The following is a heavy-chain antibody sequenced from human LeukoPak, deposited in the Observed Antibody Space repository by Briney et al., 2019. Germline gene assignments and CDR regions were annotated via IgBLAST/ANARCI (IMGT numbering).Heavy chain of an antibody. CDR1: GFSLRTSAVG. CDR2: IYWNDDK. Sequence: SGPTLVNPTQTLTLTCTFSGFSLRTSAVGVGWIRQPPGKALEWLALIYWNDDKRYSPSLKSRLTITKDTSKNQVVLTMTNMDPVDTATYYCAHGEGYDYVWDVWGKGTTVTIPS. D-gene: IGHD3-16*01. J-gene: IGHJ6*04. V-gene: IGHV2-5*01. CDR3: AHGEGYDYVWDV.